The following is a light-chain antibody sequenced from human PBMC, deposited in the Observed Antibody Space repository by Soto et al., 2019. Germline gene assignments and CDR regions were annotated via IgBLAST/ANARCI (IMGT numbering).Light chain of an antibody. CDR3: SSYTSSSTLV. J-gene: IGLJ3*02. Sequence: QSALTQPASVSGSPGQSITISCTGTSSDVGGYNYVSWYQQHPGKAPKHMIYEVSNRPSGVSNRCSGSTSGNTASLTISGLQAEDEADYYCSSYTSSSTLVFGGGTKLTVL. V-gene: IGLV2-14*01. CDR1: SSDVGGYNY. CDR2: EVS.